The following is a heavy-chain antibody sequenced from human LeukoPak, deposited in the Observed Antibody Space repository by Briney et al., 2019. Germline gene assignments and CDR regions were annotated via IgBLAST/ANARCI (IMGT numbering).Heavy chain of an antibody. J-gene: IGHJ4*02. CDR3: GGWNHIYQESSFDY. CDR2: ISPLNGAT. V-gene: IGHV1-18*01. D-gene: IGHD3-16*02. Sequence: ASVKVSCKTSGYTFVTKPISWVRQAPGQGLEWLGWISPLNGATSFAQQFQGRVSMTTDSATDTVYLELRSLRFDDTAIYARGGWNHIYQESSFDYWGQGGLVIVTS. CDR1: GYTFVTKP.